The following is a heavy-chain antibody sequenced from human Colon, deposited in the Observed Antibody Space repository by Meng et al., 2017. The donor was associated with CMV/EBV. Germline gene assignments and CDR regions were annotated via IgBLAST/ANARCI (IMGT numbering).Heavy chain of an antibody. CDR1: GASIRSSDYY. D-gene: IGHD3-3*01. CDR2: IYYSGTP. V-gene: IGHV4-39*07. J-gene: IGHJ5*02. CDR3: ARVFPPIFGIVKNSFNWFDP. Sequence: SETLSLTCSVSGASIRSSDYYWGCIRQPPGKGLEWIGNIYYSGTPSSNPSLKSRVTVSMDTSNNQFSLNLGFVTAADTAVYYCARVFPPIFGIVKNSFNWFDPWGQGILVTVSS.